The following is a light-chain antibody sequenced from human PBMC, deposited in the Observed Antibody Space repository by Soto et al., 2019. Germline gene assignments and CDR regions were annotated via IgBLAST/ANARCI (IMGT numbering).Light chain of an antibody. CDR3: QHYGSSLFT. CDR2: DAS. CDR1: QTVRNNY. J-gene: IGKJ5*01. Sequence: EFVLTHSPGTLSLSPGEIATLSCRASQTVRNNYLAWYQQKPGQAPRLLIYDASSRATGIPDRFSGGGSGTDFTLTISRLEPEDFAVYYCQHYGSSLFTFGQGTRLEI. V-gene: IGKV3-20*01.